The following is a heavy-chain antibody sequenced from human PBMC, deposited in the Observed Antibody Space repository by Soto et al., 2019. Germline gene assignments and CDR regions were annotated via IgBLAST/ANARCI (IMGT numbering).Heavy chain of an antibody. CDR1: GYTFTSYD. CDR2: MNPNSGNT. Sequence: ASVKVSCKASGYTFTSYDINWVRQATGQGLEWMGWMNPNSGNTGYAQKFQGRVTMTRNTSISTAYMELSSLRSEGTAVYYCARAYGIVVVPAATSYYMDVWGKGTTVTVSS. CDR3: ARAYGIVVVPAATSYYMDV. D-gene: IGHD2-2*01. V-gene: IGHV1-8*01. J-gene: IGHJ6*03.